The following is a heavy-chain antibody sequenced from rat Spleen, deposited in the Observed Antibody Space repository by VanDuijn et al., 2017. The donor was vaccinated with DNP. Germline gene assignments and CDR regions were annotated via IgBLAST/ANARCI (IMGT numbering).Heavy chain of an antibody. CDR3: ARQEIRGTGDY. Sequence: EVQLQESGPGLVKPSQSLSLTCSVTGYSITSNYWGWIRKFPGNKMEWMGYISYSGSTGYNPSLKSRISVTRDTSQNQFFLQLNSVTAEDTATYYCARQEIRGTGDYWGQGVMVTVSS. V-gene: IGHV3-1*01. J-gene: IGHJ2*01. CDR1: GYSITSNY. D-gene: IGHD4-3*01. CDR2: ISYSGST.